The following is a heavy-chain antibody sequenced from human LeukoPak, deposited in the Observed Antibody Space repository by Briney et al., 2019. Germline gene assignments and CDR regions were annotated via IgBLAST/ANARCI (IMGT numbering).Heavy chain of an antibody. CDR2: IRYDGSNK. J-gene: IGHJ4*02. CDR3: AKDRRTTVTTGY. V-gene: IGHV3-30*02. D-gene: IGHD4-11*01. CDR1: GFTFSSYG. Sequence: PGGSLRLSCAASGFTFSSYGMHWVRQAPGKGLEWVAFIRYDGSNKYYADSVKGRFTISRDNSKNTLYLQMNSLRAEDTAVYYCAKDRRTTVTTGYWGQGTLVTVSS.